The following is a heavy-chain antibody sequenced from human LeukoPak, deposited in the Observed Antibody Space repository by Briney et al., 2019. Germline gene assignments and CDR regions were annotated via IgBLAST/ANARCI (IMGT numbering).Heavy chain of an antibody. D-gene: IGHD4-17*01. Sequence: PSETLSLTCAVYGGSFSGYYWSWIRQPPGKGLEWIGYIYYSGSTNYNPSLKSRVTISVDTSKNQFSLKLSSVTAADTAVYYCATNGDYGSYYYYGMDVWGQGTTVTVSS. CDR2: IYYSGST. J-gene: IGHJ6*02. CDR3: ATNGDYGSYYYYGMDV. CDR1: GGSFSGYY. V-gene: IGHV4-59*12.